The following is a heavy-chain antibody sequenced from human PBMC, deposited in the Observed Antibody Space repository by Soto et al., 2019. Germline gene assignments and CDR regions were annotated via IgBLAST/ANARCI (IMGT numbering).Heavy chain of an antibody. CDR1: GYSFTSSY. J-gene: IGHJ4*02. D-gene: IGHD5-12*01. CDR3: ALKGVAYYDN. Sequence: QVQLVQSGAEVKKPGASVRISCRASGYSFTSSYVHWVRQAPGQGPEWMGIINPAGGTTYYAQKIQCRLTITSATSTHTVFRDLNTLTSEDTAGYFCALKGVAYYDNWGQGTLLTVSS. V-gene: IGHV1-46*01. CDR2: INPAGGTT.